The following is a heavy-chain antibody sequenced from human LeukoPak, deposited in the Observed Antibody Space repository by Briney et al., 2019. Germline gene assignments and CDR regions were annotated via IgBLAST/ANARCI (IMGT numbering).Heavy chain of an antibody. CDR1: GFTFSRST. V-gene: IGHV3-21*01. D-gene: IGHD3-9*01. CDR3: ARADNYDILTGYSDY. Sequence: GGSLRLSCAASGFTFSRSTMNWVRQAPGKGLEWVSSISSSIYIYYADSVTGRFTISRDNAKNSLYLEMNSLRAEDTAVYYCARADNYDILTGYSDYWGQGTLVTVSS. J-gene: IGHJ4*02. CDR2: ISSSIYI.